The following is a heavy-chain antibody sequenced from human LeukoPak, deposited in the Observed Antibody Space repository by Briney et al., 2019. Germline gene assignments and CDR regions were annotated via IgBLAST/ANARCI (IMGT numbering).Heavy chain of an antibody. CDR3: ARDLKFDMITFGGVYGMDV. CDR2: ISSSSSYI. V-gene: IGHV3-21*01. CDR1: GFTFSSYS. J-gene: IGHJ6*02. D-gene: IGHD3-16*01. Sequence: KAGGSLRLSCAASGFTFSSYSMNWVRQAPGKGLEWVSSISSSSSYIYYADSVKGRFTISRDNAKNSLYLQMNSLRAEDTAVYYCARDLKFDMITFGGVYGMDVWGQGTTVTVSS.